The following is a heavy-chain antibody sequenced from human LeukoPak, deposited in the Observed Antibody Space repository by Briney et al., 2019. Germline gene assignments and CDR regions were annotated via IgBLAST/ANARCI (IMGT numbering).Heavy chain of an antibody. CDR3: ARGSPRPDI. J-gene: IGHJ3*02. V-gene: IGHV4-59*08. D-gene: IGHD6-19*01. CDR1: GGSIISYY. Sequence: SEALSLTCTVSGGSIISYYSSWIRQPPGKGLEWIGYIHYTGTTHYNPSLESRVTISVDTSKNQFSLKLNSVTAADTAVYYRARGSPRPDIWGQGTMVTASS. CDR2: IHYTGTT.